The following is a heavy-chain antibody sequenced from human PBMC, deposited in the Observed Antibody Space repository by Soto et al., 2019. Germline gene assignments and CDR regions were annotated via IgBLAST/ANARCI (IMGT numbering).Heavy chain of an antibody. V-gene: IGHV1-69*01. CDR3: ASSSMIVVALGLYGMDV. CDR1: GGTFSSYA. J-gene: IGHJ6*02. Sequence: QVQLVQSGAEVKKPGSSVKVSCKASGGTFSSYAISWVRQAPGQGLEWMGGIIPIFGTANYAQKFHGRVTITAGDSTRTASMELSSLRSEDTAVYYCASSSMIVVALGLYGMDVWGQGNTVTVSS. D-gene: IGHD3-22*01. CDR2: IIPIFGTA.